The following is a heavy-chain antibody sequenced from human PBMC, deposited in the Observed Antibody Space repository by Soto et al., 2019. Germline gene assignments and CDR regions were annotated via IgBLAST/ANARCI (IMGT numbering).Heavy chain of an antibody. CDR3: ARYFRGYSGYDDY. CDR1: GFTFSSYS. J-gene: IGHJ4*02. Sequence: GGSLRLSCAASGFTFSSYSMNWVRQAPGKGLEWVSSISSSSSYIYYADSVKGRFTISRDNAKNSLYLHMNSLRAEDTAVYYCARYFRGYSGYDDYWGQGTLVTVSS. V-gene: IGHV3-21*01. D-gene: IGHD5-12*01. CDR2: ISSSSSYI.